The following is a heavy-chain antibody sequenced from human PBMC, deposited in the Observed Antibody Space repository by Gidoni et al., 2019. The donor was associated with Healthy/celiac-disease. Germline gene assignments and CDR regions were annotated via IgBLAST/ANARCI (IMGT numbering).Heavy chain of an antibody. D-gene: IGHD3-22*01. CDR3: AVYYDSSGYYF. CDR2: SSSSGSTI. J-gene: IGHJ4*02. V-gene: IGHV3-11*01. CDR1: GFTFIDYY. Sequence: QVQLVESGGGLVKPGGSLRLSCAAAGFTFIDYYLGWLRQAPGKGLEWVSYSSSSGSTIYYADSVKGRFTISRDNAKNSLYLQMNSLRAEDTAVYYCAVYYDSSGYYFWGQGTLVTVSS.